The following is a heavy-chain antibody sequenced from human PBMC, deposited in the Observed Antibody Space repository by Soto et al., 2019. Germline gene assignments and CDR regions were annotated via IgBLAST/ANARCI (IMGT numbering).Heavy chain of an antibody. Sequence: TLSLTCAVYGGSFSGYYWSWIRQPPGKGLEWIGEINHSGSTNYNPSLKSRVTISVDTSKNQFSLKLSSVTAADTAVYYCARGRFRVVTATGLNLYYYYYGMDVWGQGTTVTVSS. CDR3: ARGRFRVVTATGLNLYYYYYGMDV. CDR2: INHSGST. D-gene: IGHD2-21*02. V-gene: IGHV4-34*01. CDR1: GGSFSGYY. J-gene: IGHJ6*02.